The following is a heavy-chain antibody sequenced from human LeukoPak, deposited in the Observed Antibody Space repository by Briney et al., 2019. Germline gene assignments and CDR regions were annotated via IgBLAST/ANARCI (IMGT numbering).Heavy chain of an antibody. CDR2: IYYSGST. D-gene: IGHD3-10*01. Sequence: SETLSPTCTVSGGSISSSSYYWGWIRQPPGKGLEWIGSIYYSGSTHYYPSLKSRVTISVDTSKNQFSLKVSSVTAADTAVYYCARRYYGSSSFDYWGQGTLVTVSS. V-gene: IGHV4-39*01. CDR1: GGSISSSSYY. J-gene: IGHJ4*02. CDR3: ARRYYGSSSFDY.